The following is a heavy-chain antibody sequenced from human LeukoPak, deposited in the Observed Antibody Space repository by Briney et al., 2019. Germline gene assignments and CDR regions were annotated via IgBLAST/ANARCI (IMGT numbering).Heavy chain of an antibody. Sequence: MTSETLSLTCAVYGGSFSGYYWSWIRQPPGKGLEWIGEINHSGSTNYNPSLKSRATISVDTSKNQFSLKLSSVTAADTAVYYCARRRYSRRDRGYYFDYWGQGTLVTVSS. CDR3: ARRRYSRRDRGYYFDY. CDR2: INHSGST. J-gene: IGHJ4*02. CDR1: GGSFSGYY. V-gene: IGHV4-34*01. D-gene: IGHD6-13*01.